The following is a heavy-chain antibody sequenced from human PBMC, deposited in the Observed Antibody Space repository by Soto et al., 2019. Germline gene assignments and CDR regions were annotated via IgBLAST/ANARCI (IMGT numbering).Heavy chain of an antibody. CDR3: AKDREQQLEGDSDY. J-gene: IGHJ4*02. V-gene: IGHV3-30*18. CDR2: ISYDGSNK. D-gene: IGHD6-13*01. CDR1: GFTFSSYG. Sequence: PGGSLRLSCAASGFTFSSYGMHWVRQAPGKGLEWVAVISYDGSNKYYADSVKGRFTISRDNSKNTLYLQMNSLRAEDTAVYYCAKDREQQLEGDSDYWGQGTLVTVSS.